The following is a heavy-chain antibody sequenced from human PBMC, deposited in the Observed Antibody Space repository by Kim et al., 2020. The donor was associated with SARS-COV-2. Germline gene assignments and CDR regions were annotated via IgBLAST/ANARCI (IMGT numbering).Heavy chain of an antibody. Sequence: SETLSLTCAVSGGSIISRTWWTWVRQTPGKGLEWLGEIYHSGDTIYSPSLKSRVTVSLDKSKNSFSLRLTSVTAADTAVYYCVSHEYGADTAAFDIWGPG. J-gene: IGHJ3*02. CDR2: IYHSGDT. V-gene: IGHV4-4*02. CDR1: GGSIISRTW. CDR3: VSHEYGADTAAFDI. D-gene: IGHD2-21*02.